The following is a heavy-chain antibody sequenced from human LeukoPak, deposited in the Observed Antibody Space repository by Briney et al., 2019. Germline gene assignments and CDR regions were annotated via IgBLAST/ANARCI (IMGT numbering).Heavy chain of an antibody. Sequence: ASVKVSCKVSGYTLTELSMHWVRQAPGKGLEWMGGFDPEDGETIYAQKFQGRVTMTEDTSTDTAYMELSSLRSEDTAVCYCAEQDGLYGDYWFDPWGQGTLVTVSS. J-gene: IGHJ5*02. D-gene: IGHD4-17*01. V-gene: IGHV1-24*01. CDR3: AEQDGLYGDYWFDP. CDR2: FDPEDGET. CDR1: GYTLTELS.